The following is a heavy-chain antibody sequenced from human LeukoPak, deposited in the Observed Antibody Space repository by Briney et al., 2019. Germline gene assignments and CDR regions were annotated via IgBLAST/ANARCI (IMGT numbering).Heavy chain of an antibody. CDR2: INWIGGST. CDR1: GFTFDDYG. CDR3: ASVWFGELFHDAFDI. J-gene: IGHJ3*02. D-gene: IGHD3-10*01. Sequence: GGSLRLSCADSGFTFDDYGMSWVRPAPGKGLEWVSGINWIGGSTCYADSVKGRYTISRDNAKNSLYLQMNSLRAEDTALYYCASVWFGELFHDAFDIWGQGTKVTVSS. V-gene: IGHV3-20*04.